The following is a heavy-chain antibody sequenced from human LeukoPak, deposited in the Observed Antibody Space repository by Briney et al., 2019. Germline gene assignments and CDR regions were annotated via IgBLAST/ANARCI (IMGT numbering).Heavy chain of an antibody. CDR2: IYPGDSDT. CDR3: ARLGTTVDY. V-gene: IGHV5-51*01. J-gene: IGHJ4*02. D-gene: IGHD4-17*01. CDR1: GYDFTSYW. Sequence: GEXXKISFEGSGYDFTSYWIGWVRQMPGKGVEWMGIIYPGDSDTRYSPSFQGQVTISADKSITTAYLQWSSLKASDIAMYYCARLGTTVDYWGQGTLVTVSS.